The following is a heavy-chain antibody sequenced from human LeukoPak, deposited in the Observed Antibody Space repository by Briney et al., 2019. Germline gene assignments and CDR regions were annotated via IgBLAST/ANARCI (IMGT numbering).Heavy chain of an antibody. V-gene: IGHV3-33*01. Sequence: GGSLRLSCAASGFTFSSYGMHWVRQAPGKGPEWVAVIWYDGSNKDYGGSVKGRFTICGDNSKSTLYLQMNSLRAEDTAVYYCARGPHSIYDSSGYYLLPRLDYWGQGTLVTVSS. CDR2: IWYDGSNK. CDR1: GFTFSSYG. CDR3: ARGPHSIYDSSGYYLLPRLDY. D-gene: IGHD3-22*01. J-gene: IGHJ4*02.